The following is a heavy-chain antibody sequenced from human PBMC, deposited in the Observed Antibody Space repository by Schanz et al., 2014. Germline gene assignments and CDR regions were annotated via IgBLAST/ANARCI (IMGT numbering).Heavy chain of an antibody. CDR1: GFTFSSYA. V-gene: IGHV3-23*01. CDR3: AKGRFGELSAFDI. J-gene: IGHJ3*02. CDR2: ISGSGGST. D-gene: IGHD3-10*01. Sequence: EVQLLESGGGLVQPGGSLRLSCAASGFTFSSYAMSWVRQAPGKRLEWVSAISGSGGSTYYADSVKGRFTISRDNSKNTLYLQMNSLRAEDTAVYYCAKGRFGELSAFDIWGQGTMVTVSS.